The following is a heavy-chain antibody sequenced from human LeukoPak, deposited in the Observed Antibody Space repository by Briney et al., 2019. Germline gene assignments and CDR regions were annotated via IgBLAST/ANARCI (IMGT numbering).Heavy chain of an antibody. J-gene: IGHJ4*02. CDR2: IKTKTYGGTT. CDR3: SRGVIVGAAYFDY. Sequence: GGTLRLSCTTSGFTFGDHGVSWFRQAPGKGPEWISFIKTKTYGGTTEYAASVKGRFTISRDDSTGIAYLQMDSLKPEDTAVYYCSRGVIVGAAYFDYWGQGTLVTVSS. D-gene: IGHD1-26*01. CDR1: GFTFGDHG. V-gene: IGHV3-49*03.